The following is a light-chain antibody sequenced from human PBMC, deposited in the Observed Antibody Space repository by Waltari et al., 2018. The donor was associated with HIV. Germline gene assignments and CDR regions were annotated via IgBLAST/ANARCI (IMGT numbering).Light chain of an antibody. J-gene: IGLJ2*01. Sequence: QSALTQPPSASGSPGQSVTISCTGSSSDVGGYKYVSWYQQHPGKAPKLIISEVTKPPSGVPDRFSGSNSGNTASLTVSGLQAEDEADYFCTSYAGSFKGVVFGGGTKLTVL. CDR3: TSYAGSFKGVV. CDR2: EVT. V-gene: IGLV2-8*01. CDR1: SSDVGGYKY.